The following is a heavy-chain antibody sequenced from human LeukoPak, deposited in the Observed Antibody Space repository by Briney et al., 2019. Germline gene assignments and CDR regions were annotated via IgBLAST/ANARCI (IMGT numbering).Heavy chain of an antibody. CDR3: AKGSKAVLFTRDHYMDV. D-gene: IGHD6-19*01. J-gene: IGHJ6*03. V-gene: IGHV3-30*02. CDR2: IRYDGSNK. Sequence: GGSLRLSCAASAFTFSSYGMHWVRQAPGKGLEWVAFIRYDGSNKYYADSVRGRFTISRDNSKNTLYLQMNSLRAEDTAVYFCAKGSKAVLFTRDHYMDVWGKGTTVTISS. CDR1: AFTFSSYG.